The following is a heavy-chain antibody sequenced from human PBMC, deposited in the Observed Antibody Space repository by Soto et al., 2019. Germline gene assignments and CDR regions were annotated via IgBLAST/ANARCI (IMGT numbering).Heavy chain of an antibody. Sequence: QVQLQQWGAGLLKPSETLSLTCAVYGGSFSGYYWSWIRQPPGKGLEWIGEINHSGSTNCNPSLKSRVTISVDTSKNQFSLKLSSVTAADTAVYYCARGNLGGTIFGVVTTNARAFDIRGQGTMVTVSS. V-gene: IGHV4-34*01. CDR1: GGSFSGYY. D-gene: IGHD3-3*01. CDR3: ARGNLGGTIFGVVTTNARAFDI. J-gene: IGHJ3*02. CDR2: INHSGST.